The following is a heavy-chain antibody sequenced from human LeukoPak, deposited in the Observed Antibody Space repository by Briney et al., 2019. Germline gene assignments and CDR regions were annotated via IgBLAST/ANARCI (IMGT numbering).Heavy chain of an antibody. D-gene: IGHD1-26*01. J-gene: IGHJ4*02. Sequence: KPSQTLSLTCTVSGGSISRGDNYWSWIRQHPGKGLECIGYIYYTGRTYYNPSLKSRVTISIDTSRSQFSLRLSSVTAADTAVYYCARAVGATTGDVDYFDYRGQGTLVTVSS. CDR1: GGSISRGDNY. V-gene: IGHV4-31*03. CDR2: IYYTGRT. CDR3: ARAVGATTGDVDYFDY.